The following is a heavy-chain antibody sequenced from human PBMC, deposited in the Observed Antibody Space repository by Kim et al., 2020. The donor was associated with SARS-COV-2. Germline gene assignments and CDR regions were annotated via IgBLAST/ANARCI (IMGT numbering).Heavy chain of an antibody. CDR1: GFTFSSYG. D-gene: IGHD6-13*01. J-gene: IGHJ6*02. CDR2: ISYDGSNK. Sequence: GGSLRLSCAASGFTFSSYGMHWVRQAPGKGLEWVAVISYDGSNKYYADSVKGRFTISRDNSKNTLYLQMNSLRAEDTAVYYCARVLGAAAGTYYYYVMDVWGQWTTVTVSS. CDR3: ARVLGAAAGTYYYYVMDV. V-gene: IGHV3-33*05.